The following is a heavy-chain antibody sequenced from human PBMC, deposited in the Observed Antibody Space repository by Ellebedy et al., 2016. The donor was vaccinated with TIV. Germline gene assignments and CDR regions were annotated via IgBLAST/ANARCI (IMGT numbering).Heavy chain of an antibody. J-gene: IGHJ1*01. V-gene: IGHV1-46*01. Sequence: ASVKVSCKASGYTFTSYYMHWVRQAPGQGLEWMGIINPSGGSTSYAQKFQGRVTMTRDTSTSTVYMELSSLRSEDTAVYYCAREGYYGSGSHPWGQHWGQGTLVTVSS. CDR3: AREGYYGSGSHPWGQH. CDR1: GYTFTSYY. D-gene: IGHD3-10*01. CDR2: INPSGGST.